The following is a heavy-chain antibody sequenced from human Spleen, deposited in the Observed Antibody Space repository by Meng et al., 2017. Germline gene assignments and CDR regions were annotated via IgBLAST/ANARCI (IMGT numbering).Heavy chain of an antibody. CDR2: INPKSGDT. J-gene: IGHJ3*02. D-gene: IGHD6-13*01. V-gene: IGHV1-2*06. CDR1: GYNFPDYY. Sequence: ASVKVSCKPSGYNFPDYYIHWVRRAPGQGLEWMGRINPKSGDTHYAQKFQARVTMTGDTSISTAYMELSRLRSDDTAVYYCARPKQQLQRNAFDIWGQGTMVTVSS. CDR3: ARPKQQLQRNAFDI.